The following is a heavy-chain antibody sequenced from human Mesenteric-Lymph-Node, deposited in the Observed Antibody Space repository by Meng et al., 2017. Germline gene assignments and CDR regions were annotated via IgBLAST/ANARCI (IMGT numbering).Heavy chain of an antibody. CDR1: GGSFSGYY. CDR3: ARAGYYRPGDY. J-gene: IGHJ4*02. Sequence: QVQLPESGPGLVKTSDPLSLTCAVYGGSFSGYYWSWIRQPTGKGLEWIGEINHSGSTNYNPSLKRRVSISLDTSKNQFSLNLRSVTAADTAVYYCARAGYYRPGDYWGPGSLVTVSS. CDR2: INHSGST. D-gene: IGHD1-14*01. V-gene: IGHV4-34*10.